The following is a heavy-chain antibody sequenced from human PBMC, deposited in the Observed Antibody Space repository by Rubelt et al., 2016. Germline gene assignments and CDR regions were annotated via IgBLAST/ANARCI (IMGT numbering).Heavy chain of an antibody. Sequence: QVQLQESGPGLVKPSETLSLTCTVSGGSISNYYWSWIRQPAGKGLEWIGRLYSSGSTNYNPSFKCRVTMSLGPSKNHVALNMTVVTAAGTAVYYCARASTMIVVNRGSDWYFDLWGRGTLVTVSS. J-gene: IGHJ2*01. V-gene: IGHV4-4*07. CDR2: LYSSGST. D-gene: IGHD3-22*01. CDR3: ARASTMIVVNRGSDWYFDL. CDR1: GGSISNYY.